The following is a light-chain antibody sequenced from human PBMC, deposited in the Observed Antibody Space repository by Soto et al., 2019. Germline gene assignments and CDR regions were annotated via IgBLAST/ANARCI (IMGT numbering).Light chain of an antibody. Sequence: EILLTQSPGTLSLSPGERAPLSCMASQSVSSNLAWYQQKPGQAPRLLIYGASTRATGIPARFSGSGSGTEFTLTISSLQSEDFAVYYCQQYNNWPPITFGQGTRLEIK. V-gene: IGKV3-15*01. CDR3: QQYNNWPPIT. CDR1: QSVSSN. CDR2: GAS. J-gene: IGKJ5*01.